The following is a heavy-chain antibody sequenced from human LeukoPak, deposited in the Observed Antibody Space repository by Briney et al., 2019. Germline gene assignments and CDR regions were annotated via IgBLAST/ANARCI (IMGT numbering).Heavy chain of an antibody. CDR2: ISSSSSYI. J-gene: IGHJ4*02. V-gene: IGHV3-21*03. CDR3: AKTPVAYRRGRYPVWPAGY. Sequence: PGGSLRLSCAASGFTFSSYSMNWVRQAPGKGLEWVSSISSSSSYIYYADSVKGRFTISRDNAKNSLYLQMNSLRAEDTSVYYCAKTPVAYRRGRYPVWPAGYWGQGPVVTVSS. D-gene: IGHD3-16*01. CDR1: GFTFSSYS.